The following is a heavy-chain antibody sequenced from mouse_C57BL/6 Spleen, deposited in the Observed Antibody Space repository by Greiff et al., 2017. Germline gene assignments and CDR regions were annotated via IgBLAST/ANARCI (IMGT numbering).Heavy chain of an antibody. V-gene: IGHV1-64*01. D-gene: IGHD2-2*01. CDR3: ASWGYLAWFAY. CDR1: GYTFTSYW. Sequence: QVQLQQSGAELVKPGASVKLSCKASGYTFTSYWMHWVKQRPGQGLEWIGMIHPNSGSTNYNEKFKSKATLTVDKSSSTAYMQLSSLTSEDSAVYYCASWGYLAWFAYWGQGTLVTVSA. J-gene: IGHJ3*01. CDR2: IHPNSGST.